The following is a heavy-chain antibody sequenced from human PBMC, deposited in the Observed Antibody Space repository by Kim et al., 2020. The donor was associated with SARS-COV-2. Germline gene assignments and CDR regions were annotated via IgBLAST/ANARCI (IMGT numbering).Heavy chain of an antibody. J-gene: IGHJ4*02. D-gene: IGHD3-9*01. Sequence: GGSLRLSCAASGFTFSSYAMHWVRQAPGKGLEWVAVISYDGSNKYYADSVKGRFTISRDNSKNTLYLQMNSLRAEDTAVYYCARARHYDILTPPYYYWGQGTLVTVSS. CDR2: ISYDGSNK. V-gene: IGHV3-30*04. CDR3: ARARHYDILTPPYYY. CDR1: GFTFSSYA.